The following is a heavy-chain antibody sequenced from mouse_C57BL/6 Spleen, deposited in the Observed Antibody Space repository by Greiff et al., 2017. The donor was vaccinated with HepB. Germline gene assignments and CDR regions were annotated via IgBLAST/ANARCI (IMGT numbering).Heavy chain of an antibody. CDR3: ARNYYGSSSYFDD. D-gene: IGHD1-1*01. V-gene: IGHV1-50*01. Sequence: QVQLQQPGAELVKPGASVKLSCKASGYTFTSYWMQWVKQRPGQGLEWIGEIDPSDSYTNYNQKFKGKATLTVDTSSSTAYMQLSSLTSEDSAVYYCARNYYGSSSYFDDWGQGTTLTVSS. CDR2: IDPSDSYT. CDR1: GYTFTSYW. J-gene: IGHJ2*01.